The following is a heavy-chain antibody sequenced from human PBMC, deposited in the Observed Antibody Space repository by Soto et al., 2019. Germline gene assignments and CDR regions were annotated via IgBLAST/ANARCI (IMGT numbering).Heavy chain of an antibody. Sequence: PSETLSLTCTVSGGSISSYYWSWIRQPPGKGLEWIGYIYYSGSTNYNPSLKSRVTISVDTSKNQFSLKLSSVTAADTAMYYCAREGSSGWDPDVFDIWGQGTMVTVSS. CDR1: GGSISSYY. CDR3: AREGSSGWDPDVFDI. J-gene: IGHJ3*02. D-gene: IGHD6-19*01. V-gene: IGHV4-59*01. CDR2: IYYSGST.